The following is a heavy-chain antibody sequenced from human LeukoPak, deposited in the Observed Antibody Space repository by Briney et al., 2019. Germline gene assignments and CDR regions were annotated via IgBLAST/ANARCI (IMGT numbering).Heavy chain of an antibody. J-gene: IGHJ4*02. CDR3: ARAVTTRTFDY. Sequence: PSETLSLTCTVSGGSISSSSYYWGWIRQPPGKGLEWIGTIYYSGDTYYSPSLKSRGTISVDTSKNQFSLKLSSVTAANTAVYYCARAVTTRTFDYWGQGTLVTVSS. CDR1: GGSISSSSYY. V-gene: IGHV4-39*01. D-gene: IGHD4-17*01. CDR2: IYYSGDT.